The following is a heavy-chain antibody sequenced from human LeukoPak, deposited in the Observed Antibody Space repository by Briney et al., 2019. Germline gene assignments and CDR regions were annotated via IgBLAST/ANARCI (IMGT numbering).Heavy chain of an antibody. Sequence: SETLSLTCTVSGGSISSSSYYWGWIRQPPGKGLEWIGSIYYSGSTYYNPSLKSRVAISVDTSKNQFSLKLSSVTAADTAVYYCARETGTEDDAFDIWGQGTMVTVSS. CDR2: IYYSGST. D-gene: IGHD1-1*01. V-gene: IGHV4-39*07. J-gene: IGHJ3*02. CDR3: ARETGTEDDAFDI. CDR1: GGSISSSSYY.